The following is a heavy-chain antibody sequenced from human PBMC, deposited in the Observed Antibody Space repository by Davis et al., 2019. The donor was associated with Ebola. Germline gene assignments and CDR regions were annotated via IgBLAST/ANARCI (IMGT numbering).Heavy chain of an antibody. Sequence: MPSETLSLTCTVSGGSISSGGYYWSWIRQHPGKGLEWIGYIYYSGSTYYNPSLKSRVTISVDKSKNQFSLKLSSVTAADTAVYYCVRSITIIRGVVPWFDPWGQGTLVSVSS. CDR1: GGSISSGGYY. V-gene: IGHV4-31*09. D-gene: IGHD3-10*01. CDR2: IYYSGST. J-gene: IGHJ5*02. CDR3: VRSITIIRGVVPWFDP.